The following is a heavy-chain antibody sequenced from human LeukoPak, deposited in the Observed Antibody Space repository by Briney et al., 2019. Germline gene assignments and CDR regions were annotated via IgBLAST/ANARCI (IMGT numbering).Heavy chain of an antibody. Sequence: KPSETLSLTCTVSGASINNYYWSWIRQPPGKGLEWIGFGHYTGSSNYNPSLKSRVTTSVDTSKSQFSLKLISVTAADTAVYYCARHDNRGYYSLHYWGQGALVTVSS. D-gene: IGHD3-22*01. CDR1: GASINNYY. V-gene: IGHV4-59*08. J-gene: IGHJ4*02. CDR3: ARHDNRGYYSLHY. CDR2: GHYTGSS.